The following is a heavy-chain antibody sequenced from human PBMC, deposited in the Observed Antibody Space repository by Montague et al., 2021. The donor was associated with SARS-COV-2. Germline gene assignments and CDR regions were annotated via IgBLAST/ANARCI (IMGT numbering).Heavy chain of an antibody. Sequence: CAISGDSVSSNSAAWNWIRQSPSGGLEGLGRTYYRSKWYSDYAPPVKTRITITPDTSNNQFSLHLNSVAPGDTAVYYCAREGTVPGPRGIYFDDWGQGTLVTVSS. V-gene: IGHV6-1*01. CDR3: AREGTVPGPRGIYFDD. D-gene: IGHD1-1*01. J-gene: IGHJ4*02. CDR1: GDSVSSNSAA. CDR2: TYYRSKWYS.